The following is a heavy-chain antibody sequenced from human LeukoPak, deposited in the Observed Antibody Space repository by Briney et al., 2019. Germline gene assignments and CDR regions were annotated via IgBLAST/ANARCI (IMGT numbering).Heavy chain of an antibody. Sequence: PSETLSLTCAVYGGSFSGYYWSWIRQPPGKGLEWIGEINHSGSTNYNPSLKSRVTISVDTSKNQFSLKLSSVTAADTAVYYCARGPLPGYWGQGTPVTVSS. CDR1: GGSFSGYY. V-gene: IGHV4-34*01. CDR3: ARGPLPGY. J-gene: IGHJ4*02. D-gene: IGHD3-10*01. CDR2: INHSGST.